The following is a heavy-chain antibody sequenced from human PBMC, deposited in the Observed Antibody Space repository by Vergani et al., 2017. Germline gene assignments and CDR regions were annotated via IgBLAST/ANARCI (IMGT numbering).Heavy chain of an antibody. CDR3: ASSDSSGYYFNYYYYGMDG. V-gene: IGHV3-66*02. Sequence: EVQLVESGGGLVQPGGSLRLSCAASGFTVSSNYMSWVRQAPGKGLEWVAVIYSGGSTYYADSVKGRFTIARDNSKNTLYLQMNSLRAEDTAVYYCASSDSSGYYFNYYYYGMDGWGQGTTVTVSS. D-gene: IGHD3-22*01. CDR1: GFTVSSNY. CDR2: IYSGGST. J-gene: IGHJ6*02.